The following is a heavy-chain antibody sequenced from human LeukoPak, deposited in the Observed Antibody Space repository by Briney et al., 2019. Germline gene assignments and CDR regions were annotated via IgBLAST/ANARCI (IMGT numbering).Heavy chain of an antibody. CDR1: GFTFTIYW. V-gene: IGHV3-7*01. CDR2: IKQDESEK. D-gene: IGHD3-22*01. J-gene: IGHJ4*02. Sequence: GGSLRLSCATSGFTFTIYWMSWVRQAPGKGLEWVANIKQDESEKYYVDSVKGRFTISRDNAKNSLYLQMNSLRAEDTAVYYCARDSHYGRSGYYSYWGQGTLVTVSS. CDR3: ARDSHYGRSGYYSY.